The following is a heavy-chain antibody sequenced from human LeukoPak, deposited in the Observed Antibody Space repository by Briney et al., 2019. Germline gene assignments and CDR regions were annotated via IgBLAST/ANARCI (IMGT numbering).Heavy chain of an antibody. D-gene: IGHD6-13*01. CDR1: GFTFRSYD. Sequence: PAGSLRLSCVASGFTFRSYDLHWVRQTTGKGLEWVSAIGTADDTFYPDSVKGRFTISRDDAKNSLYLQMSNLRVGDTAVYYCARSGYYHYYGLDVWGQGTTVTVSS. CDR2: IGTADDT. V-gene: IGHV3-13*04. J-gene: IGHJ6*02. CDR3: ARSGYYHYYGLDV.